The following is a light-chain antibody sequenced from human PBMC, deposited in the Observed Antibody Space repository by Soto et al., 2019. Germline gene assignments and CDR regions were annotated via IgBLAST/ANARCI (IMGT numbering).Light chain of an antibody. CDR3: SSYTSSSTLL. CDR1: SNDIGSYNY. CDR2: NDS. J-gene: IGLJ2*01. Sequence: QSALTQPSSVSGSNGQSITFSCTGTSNDIGSYNYVSWYQQHPGKAPKLMIFNDSNRPSAVTYRFSVSKSGKTDSLTISGLQAEDEADYYCSSYTSSSTLLCGGETKLTVL. V-gene: IGLV2-14*01.